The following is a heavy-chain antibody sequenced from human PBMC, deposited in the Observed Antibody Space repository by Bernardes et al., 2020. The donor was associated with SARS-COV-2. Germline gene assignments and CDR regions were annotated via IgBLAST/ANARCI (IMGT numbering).Heavy chain of an antibody. V-gene: IGHV3-53*01. CDR3: ATAPHYYYGLDV. CDR1: KFTVSNNY. CDR2: LYSGGTT. J-gene: IGHJ6*02. Sequence: VWSLSLSCEASKFTVSNNYMSWVRQAPGKGLEWVSLLYSGGTTYYADSVKGRFTVSRDNSKNTLFLQMSDLRAEDTAIYYCATAPHYYYGLDVWAKGPRSPSP.